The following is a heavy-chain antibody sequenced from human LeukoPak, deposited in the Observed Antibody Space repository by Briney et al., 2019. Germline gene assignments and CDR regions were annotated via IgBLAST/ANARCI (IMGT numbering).Heavy chain of an antibody. CDR2: ISSSSSYI. CDR3: ARGKRTTGTNNWFDP. Sequence: GGSLRLSCAASGFTFSSYSMNWVRQAPGKGLEWVSPISSSSSYIYYADSVKGRFTISKDNAKNSLYLQMNSLRAEDTAVYYCARGKRTTGTNNWFDPWGQGTLVTVSS. J-gene: IGHJ5*02. D-gene: IGHD4-17*01. V-gene: IGHV3-21*01. CDR1: GFTFSSYS.